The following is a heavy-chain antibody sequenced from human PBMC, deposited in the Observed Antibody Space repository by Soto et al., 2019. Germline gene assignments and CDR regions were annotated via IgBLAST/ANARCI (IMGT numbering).Heavy chain of an antibody. D-gene: IGHD3-10*01. CDR1: GFTFSSYS. J-gene: IGHJ4*02. CDR2: ISSSSSTI. CDR3: ARDSSGIHFWFGELLNPPNFDY. Sequence: GGSLRLSCAASGFTFSSYSMNWVRQAPGKGLEWVSYISSSSSTIYYADSVKGRFTISRDNAKNSLYLQMNSLRAEDTAVYYCARDSSGIHFWFGELLNPPNFDYWGQGTLVTVSS. V-gene: IGHV3-48*01.